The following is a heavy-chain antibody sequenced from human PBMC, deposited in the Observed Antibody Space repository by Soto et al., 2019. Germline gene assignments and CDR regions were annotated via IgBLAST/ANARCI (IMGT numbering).Heavy chain of an antibody. CDR3: ARERMVTVGMDV. Sequence: QVQLVESGGGVVQPGRSLRLSCAASGFTFSSYGMHWVRQAPGKGLEWVAVIWYDGSNKYYADSVKGRFTISRDNSKNTLYLQMNSLRAEDTAVYHCARERMVTVGMDVWGQGTTVTVSS. V-gene: IGHV3-33*01. D-gene: IGHD2-21*02. J-gene: IGHJ6*02. CDR1: GFTFSSYG. CDR2: IWYDGSNK.